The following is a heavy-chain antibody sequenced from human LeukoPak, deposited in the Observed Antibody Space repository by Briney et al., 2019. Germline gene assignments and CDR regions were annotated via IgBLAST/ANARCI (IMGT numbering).Heavy chain of an antibody. CDR2: INPSGGST. V-gene: IGHV1-46*01. J-gene: IGHJ4*02. Sequence: ASVKVSCKASGGTFSSYAISWARQAPGQGLEWMGIINPSGGSTSYAQKFQGRVTMTRDTSTSTVYMELSSLRSEDTAVYYCARATMIVMGDFDYWGQGTLVTVSS. D-gene: IGHD3-22*01. CDR1: GGTFSSYA. CDR3: ARATMIVMGDFDY.